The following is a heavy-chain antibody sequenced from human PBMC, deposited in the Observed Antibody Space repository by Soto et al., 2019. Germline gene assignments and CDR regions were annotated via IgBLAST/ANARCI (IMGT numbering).Heavy chain of an antibody. J-gene: IGHJ3*02. CDR3: AQSSTSITMIVVVDDAFDI. CDR2: IIPILGIA. CDR1: GGTFSSYT. Sequence: QVQLVQSGAEVKKPGSSVKVSCKASGGTFSSYTISWVRQAPGQGLEWMGRIIPILGIANYAQKFQGRVTITADKSTSTAYMELSSLRSEDTAVYYCAQSSTSITMIVVVDDAFDIWGQGTMVTVSS. D-gene: IGHD3-22*01. V-gene: IGHV1-69*02.